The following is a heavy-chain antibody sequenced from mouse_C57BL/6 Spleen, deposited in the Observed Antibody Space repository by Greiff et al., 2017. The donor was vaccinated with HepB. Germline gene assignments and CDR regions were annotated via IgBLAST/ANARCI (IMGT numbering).Heavy chain of an antibody. D-gene: IGHD1-1*01. CDR3: ARRWDYGSSYSYYFDY. V-gene: IGHV5-17*01. CDR2: ISSGSSTI. Sequence: EVKLMESGGGLVKPGGSLKLSCAASGFTFSDYGMHWVRQAPEKGLEWVAYISSGSSTIYYADTVKGRFTISRDNAKNTLFLQMTSLRSEDTAMYYCARRWDYGSSYSYYFDYWGQGTTLTVSS. CDR1: GFTFSDYG. J-gene: IGHJ2*01.